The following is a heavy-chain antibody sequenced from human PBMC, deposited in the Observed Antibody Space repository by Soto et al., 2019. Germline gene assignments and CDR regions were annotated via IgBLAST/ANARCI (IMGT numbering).Heavy chain of an antibody. D-gene: IGHD5-12*01. Sequence: GGSLRLSCAASGFTFSNFWMSWVRQAPGRGLEWVANIKQVGTDTYYVDSVRGRFTISRDNAKNSLYLQMNSLRAEDAAVYYCARGYSTFDYWGQGTLVTVSS. CDR2: IKQVGTDT. CDR3: ARGYSTFDY. CDR1: GFTFSNFW. J-gene: IGHJ4*02. V-gene: IGHV3-7*03.